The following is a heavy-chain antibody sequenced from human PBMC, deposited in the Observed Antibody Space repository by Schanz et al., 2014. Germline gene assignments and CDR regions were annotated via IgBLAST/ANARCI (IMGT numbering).Heavy chain of an antibody. D-gene: IGHD2-21*01. V-gene: IGHV3-33*06. Sequence: LVESGGGVVQPGRSLRLSCAASGFTFSSYGMHWVRQVPGKGLEWVAVVCYDGSKKYYADSVKGRFTTSRDNSMNTLSLQMNGLSADDTAIYYCAKGQGAVINNWYFDLWGRGTLVTVSS. CDR2: VCYDGSKK. J-gene: IGHJ2*01. CDR1: GFTFSSYG. CDR3: AKGQGAVINNWYFDL.